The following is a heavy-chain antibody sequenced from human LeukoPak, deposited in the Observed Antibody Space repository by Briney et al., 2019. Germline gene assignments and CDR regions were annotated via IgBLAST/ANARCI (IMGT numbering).Heavy chain of an antibody. J-gene: IGHJ3*02. CDR1: GYTFTSYG. Sequence: EASVKVSCKASGYTFTSYGISWVRQAPGQGLEWMGWISAYNGNTNYAQKLQGRVTMTTDTSTSTAYMELRSLRSDDTAVYYCARESGSSWYGAPSGSAFDIWGQGTMVTVSS. V-gene: IGHV1-18*01. D-gene: IGHD6-13*01. CDR3: ARESGSSWYGAPSGSAFDI. CDR2: ISAYNGNT.